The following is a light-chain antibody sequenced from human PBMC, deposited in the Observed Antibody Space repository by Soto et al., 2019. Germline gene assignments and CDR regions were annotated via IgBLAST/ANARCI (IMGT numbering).Light chain of an antibody. CDR3: NSYRTVSTYV. J-gene: IGLJ1*01. CDR1: SSDIGGYNF. CDR2: DVG. V-gene: IGLV2-14*01. Sequence: QSALTQPASVSGSPGQSITIACTGTSSDIGGYNFVSWYQQHPGKAPKLLIYDVGNRPSGVSNRFSGSKSGNTASLTISGLPAEDEAHYYCNSYRTVSTYVFGTGIKLTVL.